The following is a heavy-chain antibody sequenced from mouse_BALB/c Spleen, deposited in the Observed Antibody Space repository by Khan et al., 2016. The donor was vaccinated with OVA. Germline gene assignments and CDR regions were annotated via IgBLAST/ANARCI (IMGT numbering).Heavy chain of an antibody. CDR1: GYSFTAYY. J-gene: IGHJ3*01. CDR3: ARVYDFFAY. D-gene: IGHD2-14*01. Sequence: EVQLQESGPDLVKPGASVKISCKASGYSFTAYYLSWVKQSHGESLEWIGRVNPNNGDTTYNQKFKGKAILTVDKSSNTAYMDLRSLTSEDSAVYYCARVYDFFAYWGQGTLVTFSA. V-gene: IGHV1-26*01. CDR2: VNPNNGDT.